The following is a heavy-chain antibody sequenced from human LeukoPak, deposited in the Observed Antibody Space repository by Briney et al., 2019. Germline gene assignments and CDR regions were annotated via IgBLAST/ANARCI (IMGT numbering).Heavy chain of an antibody. D-gene: IGHD2-2*02. CDR3: ARDLWDIVVVPAAIPYGPVDY. CDR1: GFTFSSYG. CDR2: IWYDGSNK. V-gene: IGHV3-33*01. J-gene: IGHJ4*02. Sequence: PGGSLRLSCAASGFTFSSYGMHWVRQAPGKGLEWVAVIWYDGSNKYYADSVKGRFTISRDNSKNTLYLQMNSLRAEDTAVYYCARDLWDIVVVPAAIPYGPVDYWGQGTLVTVSS.